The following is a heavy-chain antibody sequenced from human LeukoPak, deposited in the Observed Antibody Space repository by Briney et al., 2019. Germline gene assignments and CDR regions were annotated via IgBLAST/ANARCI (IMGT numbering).Heavy chain of an antibody. V-gene: IGHV4-30-4*01. CDR2: IYYSGST. J-gene: IGHJ4*02. CDR3: ASRAPTSPKENDY. CDR1: GGSISSGDYY. Sequence: PSETLSLTCTVSGGSISSGDYYWSWIRQPPGKGLEWIGYIYYSGSTSYNPSLKSRVTISVDTSKNQFSLKLSSVTAADTAVYYCASRAPTSPKENDYWGQGTLVTVSS.